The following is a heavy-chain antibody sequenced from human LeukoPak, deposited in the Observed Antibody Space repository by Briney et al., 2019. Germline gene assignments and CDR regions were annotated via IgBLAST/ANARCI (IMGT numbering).Heavy chain of an antibody. J-gene: IGHJ4*02. D-gene: IGHD3-22*01. Sequence: PSETLSLTCSVSGYSISSGYYWGWIRPPPGKGLEWIGSFYRGGGTHYSPSLKSRVTISIDTAKNQFSLRLRSVTAADTAVYYCARADEYYYDHSGYYSDPYFDYWGQGTLFTVSS. V-gene: IGHV4-38-2*02. CDR2: FYRGGGT. CDR1: GYSISSGYY. CDR3: ARADEYYYDHSGYYSDPYFDY.